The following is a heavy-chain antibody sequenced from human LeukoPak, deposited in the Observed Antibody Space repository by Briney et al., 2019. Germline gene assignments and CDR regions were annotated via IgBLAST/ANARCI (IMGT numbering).Heavy chain of an antibody. CDR2: VNPSGRST. CDR1: GYTFTSYY. V-gene: IGHV1-46*01. CDR3: ARGEREFPGAFDI. Sequence: GASVKVSCKASGYTFTSYYMHWVRQAPGQGLEWMGIVNPSGRSTSCAQKFQGRLTMTRDTSTSTVYMELSSLRSEDTAVYYCARGEREFPGAFDIWGQGTMVTVSS. D-gene: IGHD2-21*01. J-gene: IGHJ3*02.